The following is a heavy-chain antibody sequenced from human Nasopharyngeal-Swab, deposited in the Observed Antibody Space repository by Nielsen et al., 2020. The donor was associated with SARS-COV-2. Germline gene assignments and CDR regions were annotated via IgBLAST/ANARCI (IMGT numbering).Heavy chain of an antibody. J-gene: IGHJ6*02. CDR2: INPNSGGT. CDR3: ARDGSGYSYASFYYYYYGMDV. V-gene: IGHV1-2*04. Sequence: WVRQAPGQGLEWMGWINPNSGGTNYAQKFQSWVTMTRDTSISTAYMELSRLRSDDTAVYHCARDGSGYSYASFYYYYYGMDVWGQGTTVTVSS. D-gene: IGHD5-18*01.